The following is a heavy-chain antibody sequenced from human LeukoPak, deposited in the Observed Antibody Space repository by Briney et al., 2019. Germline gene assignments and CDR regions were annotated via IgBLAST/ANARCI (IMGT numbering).Heavy chain of an antibody. V-gene: IGHV4-31*03. CDR1: GGSISSSSYY. Sequence: SETLSLTCTVSGGSISSSSYYWGWIRQPPGKGLEWIGYIYYSGSTYYNPSLKSRVTISVDTSKNQFSLKLSSVTAADTAVYYCARVNCSSTSCFIDYWGQGTLVTVSS. D-gene: IGHD2-2*01. J-gene: IGHJ4*02. CDR3: ARVNCSSTSCFIDY. CDR2: IYYSGST.